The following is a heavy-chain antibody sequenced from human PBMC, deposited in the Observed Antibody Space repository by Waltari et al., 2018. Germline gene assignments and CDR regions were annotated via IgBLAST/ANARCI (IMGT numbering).Heavy chain of an antibody. V-gene: IGHV4-34*02. D-gene: IGHD2-21*02. J-gene: IGHJ5*02. CDR1: GGSFGGYY. CDR3: ARGPKSIMTANRGGWFDP. CDR2: MNPDGTT. Sequence: QVQLQQWGAGLFKPSETLSVSCAVYGGSFGGYYWSWIRQSPGKGLQWIGEMNPDGTTNYTQVLKSRVIMSLDKPRNQFSLKLTSVTAAATAVYYCARGPKSIMTANRGGWFDPWGQGTLVTVSS.